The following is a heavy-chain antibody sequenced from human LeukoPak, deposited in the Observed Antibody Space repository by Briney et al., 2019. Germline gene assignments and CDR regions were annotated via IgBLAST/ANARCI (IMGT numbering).Heavy chain of an antibody. CDR1: GFTLSTYW. CDR2: INGDGTNT. Sequence: GGSLRLSCAASGFTLSTYWMHWVRQAPGMGPLWVSRINGDGTNTPYADSVKGRFTISRDNAKNTLYLQMNSLRAEDTAVYYCARGSSSGWPDYFDHWGQGILVIVSS. CDR3: ARGSSSGWPDYFDH. D-gene: IGHD6-19*01. V-gene: IGHV3-74*01. J-gene: IGHJ4*02.